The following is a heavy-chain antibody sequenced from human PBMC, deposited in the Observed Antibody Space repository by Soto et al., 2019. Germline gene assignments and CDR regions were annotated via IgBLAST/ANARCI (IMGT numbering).Heavy chain of an antibody. CDR2: IIPIFGTA. J-gene: IGHJ6*02. D-gene: IGHD6-13*01. V-gene: IGHV1-69*13. CDR1: GGTFSSYA. Sequence: SVKVSCKASGGTFSSYAISWVRQAPGQGLEWMGGIIPIFGTANYAQKFQGRVTITADESTSTAYMELSSLRSEDTAVYYCARSIAAAAKLGYYYYGMDVWGQGTTVTVSS. CDR3: ARSIAAAAKLGYYYYGMDV.